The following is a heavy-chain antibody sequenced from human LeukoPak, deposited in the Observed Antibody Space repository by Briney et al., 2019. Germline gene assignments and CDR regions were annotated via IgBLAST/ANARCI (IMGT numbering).Heavy chain of an antibody. D-gene: IGHD5-18*01. CDR2: ISAYNGNT. J-gene: IGHJ6*02. CDR3: ARMVKEDYYYYGMDV. Sequence: ASVKVSCKASGYTFTSYGISWVRQAPGQGLEWMGWISAYNGNTNYAQKLQGRVTMTTDTSTSTAYMELRSLRSDDTAVYYCARMVKEDYYYYGMDVWGQGTTVTVSS. V-gene: IGHV1-18*01. CDR1: GYTFTSYG.